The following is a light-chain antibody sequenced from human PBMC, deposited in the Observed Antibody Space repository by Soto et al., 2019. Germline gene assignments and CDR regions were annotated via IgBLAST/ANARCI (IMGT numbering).Light chain of an antibody. CDR2: RSD. Sequence: QSVLTPPPSTSGTPGQRVTISCSGSSSNIGSNHVYWYQQFPGMAPKLLMYRSDQRPTGVPDRFSGSKSGTSASLAISGLRSDDEADYYCSARDDSLSGVVFGGGTQLTVL. J-gene: IGLJ2*01. CDR3: SARDDSLSGVV. V-gene: IGLV1-47*01. CDR1: SSNIGSNH.